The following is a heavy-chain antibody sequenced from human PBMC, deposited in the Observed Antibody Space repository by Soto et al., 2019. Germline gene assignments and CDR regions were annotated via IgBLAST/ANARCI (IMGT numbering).Heavy chain of an antibody. CDR1: GFTFSSYG. CDR2: LWYDGSNK. V-gene: IGHV3-33*01. J-gene: IGHJ6*02. Sequence: QVQLVESGGGVVQPGRSLRLSCAASGFTFSSYGMHWVRQAPGKGLEWVAVLWYDGSNKYYADSVEGRFTISRDNSKNTLYLQMTSLSGEDTAVYYCARMRGMSPHGYDTEYYYYYGMDGWGQGATVTVS. CDR3: ARMRGMSPHGYDTEYYYYYGMDG. D-gene: IGHD5-12*01.